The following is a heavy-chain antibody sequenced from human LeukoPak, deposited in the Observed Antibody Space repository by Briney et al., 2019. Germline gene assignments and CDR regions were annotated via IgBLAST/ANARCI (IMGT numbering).Heavy chain of an antibody. CDR3: XRHFHSAWFGF. V-gene: IGHV5-51*01. CDR2: IYPGGSNG. Sequence: GESLKIPCKCSGFDFTAYGIAWVRQMPGKGLEWMGNIYPGGSNGRYSPSFQGQVTMSADKSITTVYLQWSSLKASDTAMYYCXRHFHSAWFGFWGQGSLVTVSS. CDR1: GFDFTAYG. J-gene: IGHJ4*02. D-gene: IGHD5-18*01.